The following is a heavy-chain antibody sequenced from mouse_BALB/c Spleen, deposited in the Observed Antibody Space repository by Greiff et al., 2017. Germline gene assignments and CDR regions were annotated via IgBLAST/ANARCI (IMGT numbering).Heavy chain of an antibody. CDR1: GFSLTDYG. Sequence: VQRVESGPGLVAPSQSLSITCTVSGFSLTDYGVSWIRQPPGKGLEWLGVIWGGGSTYYNSALKSRLSISKDNSKSQVFLKMNSLQTDDTAMYYCARYYDPYWYFDVWGAGTTVTVSS. J-gene: IGHJ1*01. V-gene: IGHV2-6-5*01. CDR2: IWGGGST. D-gene: IGHD2-4*01. CDR3: ARYYDPYWYFDV.